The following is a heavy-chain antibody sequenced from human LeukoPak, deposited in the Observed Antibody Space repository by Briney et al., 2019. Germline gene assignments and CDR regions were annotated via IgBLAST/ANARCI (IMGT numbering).Heavy chain of an antibody. CDR3: AKDYYDSSGSRFDY. J-gene: IGHJ4*02. V-gene: IGHV3-23*01. Sequence: GGSLRLSCAASGFTFSNYPMSWVRQALGKGLEWVSAMSAGGESTYYADSAKGRFTISRDNSKNTLYLQMNSLRAEDTAIYYCAKDYYDSSGSRFDYWGQGTLVTVSS. CDR2: MSAGGEST. D-gene: IGHD3-22*01. CDR1: GFTFSNYP.